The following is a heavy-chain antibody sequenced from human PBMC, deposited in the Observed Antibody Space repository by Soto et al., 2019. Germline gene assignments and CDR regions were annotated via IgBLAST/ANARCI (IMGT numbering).Heavy chain of an antibody. J-gene: IGHJ3*02. V-gene: IGHV1-69*01. CDR3: ARDPSPYYDILTGYPRGAFDI. CDR2: IIPIFGTA. Sequence: QVQLVQSGAEVKKPGSSVKVSCKASGGTFSSYAISWVRQAPGQGLEWTGGIIPIFGTANYAQKFQGRVTITADESTSTAYMELSSLRSEDTAVYYCARDPSPYYDILTGYPRGAFDIWGQGAMVTVSS. CDR1: GGTFSSYA. D-gene: IGHD3-9*01.